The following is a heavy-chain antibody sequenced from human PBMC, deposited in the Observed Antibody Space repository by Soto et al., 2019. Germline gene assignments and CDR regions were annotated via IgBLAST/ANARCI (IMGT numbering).Heavy chain of an antibody. CDR3: ATSLVTSRARVDY. D-gene: IGHD1-26*01. CDR2: IYYTGST. CDR1: GGSIYTGGFY. J-gene: IGHJ4*02. V-gene: IGHV4-31*03. Sequence: PSETLSLTCTVSGGSIYTGGFYWSWIRQLPGKGLEWLGYIYYTGSTQYTPSLKSRLSISTDTSDNQFSLRLNSVTAADTAVYYCATSLVTSRARVDYWGQGTPVTVSS.